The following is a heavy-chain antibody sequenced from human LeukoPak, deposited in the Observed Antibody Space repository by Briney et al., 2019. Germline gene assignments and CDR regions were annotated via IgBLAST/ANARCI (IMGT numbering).Heavy chain of an antibody. CDR3: ARAQYYYDSSGYWADY. Sequence: PGGSLRLSCEASGFTFNTYSMNWARQAPGKGLEWVSSIDSSGGYMFYADSVKGRFIISRDNAKNSLYLQMNSLRAEDTAVYYCARAQYYYDSSGYWADYWGQGTLVTVSS. CDR2: IDSSGGYM. J-gene: IGHJ4*02. CDR1: GFTFNTYS. V-gene: IGHV3-21*01. D-gene: IGHD3-22*01.